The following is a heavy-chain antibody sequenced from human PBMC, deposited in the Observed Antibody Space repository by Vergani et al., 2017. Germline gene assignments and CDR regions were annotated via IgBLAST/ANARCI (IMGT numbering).Heavy chain of an antibody. CDR1: GYIFTNYW. CDR2: FYPGDSDT. Sequence: EVQLVPSGTEVKKPGESLKISCKTSGYIFTNYWIGWVRQMPGRGLEWLGMFYPGDSDTRYSPSFQGQVTISADKSISTAYLHWTSLKASDTAVYYCAILRVVPYSFDFWGQGTMVTVSS. D-gene: IGHD2-2*01. J-gene: IGHJ3*01. V-gene: IGHV5-51*03. CDR3: AILRVVPYSFDF.